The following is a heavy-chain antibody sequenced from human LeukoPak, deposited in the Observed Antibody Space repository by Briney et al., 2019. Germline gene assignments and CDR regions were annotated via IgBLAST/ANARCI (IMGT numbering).Heavy chain of an antibody. Sequence: SEALSLTCTVCGGSISSYYGSWIRQPRGKGLEGIGYIYYSGRSNYNPSLKSRLTLSVDTSKNHFSLKLSSVTAADTAVYYCARDDGRLDYWGQGTLVTVSS. J-gene: IGHJ4*02. CDR3: ARDDGRLDY. V-gene: IGHV4-59*01. CDR2: IYYSGRS. CDR1: GGSISSYY.